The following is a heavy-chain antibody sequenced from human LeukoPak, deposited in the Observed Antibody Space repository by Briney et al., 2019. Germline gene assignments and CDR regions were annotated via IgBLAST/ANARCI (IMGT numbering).Heavy chain of an antibody. CDR2: ISAYNGNT. CDR3: ARDLVYYDSSGYGF. D-gene: IGHD3-22*01. V-gene: IGHV1-18*01. J-gene: IGHJ4*02. Sequence: ASVKVSCKASGYTFTSYGISWVRQAPGQGLEWMGWISAYNGNTNYAQKLQGRVTMTTDTSTSTAYMELRSLRSDDTAVYYCARDLVYYDSSGYGFWGQGTLVTVSS. CDR1: GYTFTSYG.